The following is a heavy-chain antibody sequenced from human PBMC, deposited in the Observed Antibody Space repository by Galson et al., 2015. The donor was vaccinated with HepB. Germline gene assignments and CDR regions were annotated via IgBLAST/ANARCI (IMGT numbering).Heavy chain of an antibody. Sequence: SLRLSCAASGFTFSSYAMSWVRQAPGKGLEWVSAISGSGGSTYYADSVKGRFTISRDNSKNTLYLQMNSLRAEDTAVYYCAKDDGPHMVRGVIIDYWGQGTLVTVSS. J-gene: IGHJ4*02. CDR3: AKDDGPHMVRGVIIDY. CDR1: GFTFSSYA. V-gene: IGHV3-23*01. D-gene: IGHD3-10*01. CDR2: ISGSGGST.